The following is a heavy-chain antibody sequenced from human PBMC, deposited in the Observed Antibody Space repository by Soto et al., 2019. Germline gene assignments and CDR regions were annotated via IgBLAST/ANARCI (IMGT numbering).Heavy chain of an antibody. V-gene: IGHV6-1*01. Sequence: PSQTLSLTCAISGDSVSSNSAAWNWIRQSPSRGLEWLGRTYYRSKWYNDYAVPVKSRITINPDTSKNQFSLQLNSVTPEVTAVYYCARDRGVAARPDYYGMDVWGQGTTVTV. D-gene: IGHD6-6*01. CDR2: TYYRSKWYN. CDR3: ARDRGVAARPDYYGMDV. J-gene: IGHJ6*02. CDR1: GDSVSSNSAA.